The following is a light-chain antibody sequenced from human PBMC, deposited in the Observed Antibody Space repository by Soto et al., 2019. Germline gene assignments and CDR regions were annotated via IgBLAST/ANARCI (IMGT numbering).Light chain of an antibody. Sequence: QAVVTQPASVSGSPGQSITISCTGTSIDIGTYNLVSWYQQHPAKAPKLMIYEVNKRPSGVSNRFSGSKSGNTASLTISGLQAEDEADYYCSSYAGSNTLIFGGGTKLTVL. CDR2: EVN. CDR3: SSYAGSNTLI. V-gene: IGLV2-23*02. J-gene: IGLJ2*01. CDR1: SIDIGTYNL.